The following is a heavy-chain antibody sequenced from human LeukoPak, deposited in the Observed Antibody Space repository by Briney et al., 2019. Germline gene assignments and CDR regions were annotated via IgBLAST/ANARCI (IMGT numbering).Heavy chain of an antibody. Sequence: SETLSLTCSVSGGSISSSSYYWGWIRQPPGKGLEWIGSAYYSGSTYYNPSLKSRVAISVDTSKNQFSLKLSSVSAADTAVYYCAREEAIAARPVDYWGQGTLVTVSS. CDR3: AREEAIAARPVDY. CDR2: AYYSGST. D-gene: IGHD6-6*01. J-gene: IGHJ4*02. V-gene: IGHV4-39*07. CDR1: GGSISSSSYY.